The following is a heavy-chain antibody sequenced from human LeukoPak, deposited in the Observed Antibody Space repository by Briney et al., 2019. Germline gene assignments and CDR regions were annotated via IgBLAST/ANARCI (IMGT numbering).Heavy chain of an antibody. J-gene: IGHJ3*02. CDR2: ISSSSTYM. CDR1: GFTFSSYT. CDR3: ARGRRRDANTFDAFDI. V-gene: IGHV3-21*01. D-gene: IGHD5-24*01. Sequence: GGSLRLSCAASGFTFSSYTMNWVRQAPGRGLEWVSCISSSSTYMLYADSAKGRFTISRDNAKNTLYLQMNSLRAEDTAVFYCARGRRRDANTFDAFDIWGQGTMVTVSS.